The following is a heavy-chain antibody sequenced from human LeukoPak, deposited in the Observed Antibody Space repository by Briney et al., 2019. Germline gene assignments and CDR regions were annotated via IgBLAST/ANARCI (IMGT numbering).Heavy chain of an antibody. CDR1: GYTVTELS. Sequence: ASVKVSCKVSGYTVTELSMHWVRQAPGKGREGMVGFDPEDGETIYAQKFQGRVTMTEDTSTDTAYMELSSLRSEDTAVYYCATGINQLLLFDYWGQGTLVTVSS. CDR3: ATGINQLLLFDY. CDR2: FDPEDGET. V-gene: IGHV1-24*01. J-gene: IGHJ4*02. D-gene: IGHD2-2*01.